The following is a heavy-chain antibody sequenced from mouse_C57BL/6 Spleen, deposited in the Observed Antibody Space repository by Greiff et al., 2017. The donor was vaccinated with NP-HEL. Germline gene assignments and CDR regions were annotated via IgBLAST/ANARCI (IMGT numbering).Heavy chain of an antibody. V-gene: IGHV1-64*01. CDR3: ARSADYYGSRDYAMDY. CDR2: IHPNSGST. CDR1: GYTFTSYW. Sequence: QVQLQQPGAELVKPGASVKLSCKASGYTFTSYWMHWVKQRPGQGLEWIGMIHPNSGSTNYNEKFKSKATLTVDKSSSTAYMQLSSLTSEDSAVYYCARSADYYGSRDYAMDYWGQGTSVTVSS. J-gene: IGHJ4*01. D-gene: IGHD1-1*01.